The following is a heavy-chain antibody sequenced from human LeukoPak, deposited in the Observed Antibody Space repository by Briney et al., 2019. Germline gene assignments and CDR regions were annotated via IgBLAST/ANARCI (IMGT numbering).Heavy chain of an antibody. Sequence: GGSLRLSCAASGFTFSDYYMSWIRQAPGKGLEWVGRIKSKTDGGTTDYAAPVKGRFTISRDDSKNTLYLQMNSLKTEDTAVYYCTTDPGVFGWEPKDYWGQGTLVTVSS. J-gene: IGHJ4*02. V-gene: IGHV3-15*01. CDR1: GFTFSDYY. CDR2: IKSKTDGGTT. D-gene: IGHD3-16*02. CDR3: TTDPGVFGWEPKDY.